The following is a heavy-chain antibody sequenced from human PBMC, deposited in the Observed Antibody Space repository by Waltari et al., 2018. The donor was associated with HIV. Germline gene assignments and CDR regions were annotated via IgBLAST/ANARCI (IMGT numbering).Heavy chain of an antibody. J-gene: IGHJ6*02. D-gene: IGHD2-2*01. CDR1: GFTLSSYG. V-gene: IGHV3-33*01. CDR2: RWYDGGKI. Sequence: QVQLVESGGGVVQPGRSLRRSCAASGFTLSSYGMHWVRQAPGKGLECVVSRWYDGGKIYYADSVGGRFTISRDTSKNTLYLQMNSLRGEDTAVYYCARAHCSSTSCYYYGMDVWGQGTTVTVSS. CDR3: ARAHCSSTSCYYYGMDV.